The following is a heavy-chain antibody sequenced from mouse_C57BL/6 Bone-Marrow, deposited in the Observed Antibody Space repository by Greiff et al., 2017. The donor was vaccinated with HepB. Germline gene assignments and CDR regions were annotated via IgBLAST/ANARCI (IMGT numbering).Heavy chain of an antibody. Sequence: EVMLVESGGGLVQPGGSMKLSCVASGFTFSNYWMNWVRQSPEKGLEWVAQIRLKSDNYATHYAESVKGRFTISRDDSKSSVYLQMNNLRAEDTGIYYCTDYDYEDFDVWGTGTTVTVSS. CDR1: GFTFSNYW. D-gene: IGHD2-4*01. V-gene: IGHV6-3*01. J-gene: IGHJ1*03. CDR2: IRLKSDNYAT. CDR3: TDYDYEDFDV.